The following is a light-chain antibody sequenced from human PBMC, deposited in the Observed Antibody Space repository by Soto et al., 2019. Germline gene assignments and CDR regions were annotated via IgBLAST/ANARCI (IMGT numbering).Light chain of an antibody. J-gene: IGKJ5*01. CDR1: QSVSSY. V-gene: IGKV3-11*01. CDR3: QQRSNWIT. Sequence: EIVLTQSPATLSLCPGERVTLSCRASQSVSSYLAWYQQKPGQAPRLLMYDASNRATGIPARFSGSGSGTDFTLTISSLEPEDFAVYYCQQRSNWITFGQGTRLEIK. CDR2: DAS.